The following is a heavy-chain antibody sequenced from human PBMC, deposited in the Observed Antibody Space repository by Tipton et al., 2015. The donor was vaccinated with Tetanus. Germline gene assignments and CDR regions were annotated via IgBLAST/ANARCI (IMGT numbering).Heavy chain of an antibody. V-gene: IGHV4-59*01. Sequence: TLSLTCTVSGGSISSYYWSWIRQPPGKGLEWIGYIYYSGSTNYNPSLKSRVTISVDTSKNQFSLKLSSVTAADTAVYYCARYYGSGSDDAFDIWGQGTMATVSS. CDR1: GGSISSYY. CDR2: IYYSGST. CDR3: ARYYGSGSDDAFDI. D-gene: IGHD3-10*01. J-gene: IGHJ3*02.